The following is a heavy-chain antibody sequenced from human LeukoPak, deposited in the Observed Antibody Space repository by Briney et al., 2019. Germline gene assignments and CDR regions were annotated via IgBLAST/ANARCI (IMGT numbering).Heavy chain of an antibody. Sequence: ASVKVSCKASGYTFTVYYIHWMRQAPGQGLEXXXXXNPNSGDTNYAQNFQGRVTMTRDTSISTDYMELNRLSSDDTAVYYCARGVTVTGRGYFDFWGQGTLVTVSS. CDR3: ARGVTVTGRGYFDF. CDR2: XNPNSGDT. CDR1: GYTFTVYY. D-gene: IGHD6-19*01. V-gene: IGHV1-2*02. J-gene: IGHJ4*02.